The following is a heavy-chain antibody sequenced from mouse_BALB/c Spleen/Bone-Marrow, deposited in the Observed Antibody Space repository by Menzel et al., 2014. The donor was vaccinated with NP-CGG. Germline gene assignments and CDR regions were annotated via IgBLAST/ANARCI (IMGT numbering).Heavy chain of an antibody. Sequence: DVMLVESGGGLVQPGGSLKLSCAASGFTFSSYGMSWVRQTPDKRLELVAFINSNGGSTYYPDSVKGRFTISRDNAKNTLSLQTSSLKSEDTAMYYCARGNYGNYVDYFDYWGQGTTLTVSS. J-gene: IGHJ2*01. CDR2: INSNGGST. D-gene: IGHD2-1*01. CDR1: GFTFSSYG. V-gene: IGHV5-6-3*01. CDR3: ARGNYGNYVDYFDY.